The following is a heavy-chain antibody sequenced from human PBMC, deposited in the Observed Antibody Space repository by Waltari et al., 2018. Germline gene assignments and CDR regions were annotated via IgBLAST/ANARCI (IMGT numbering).Heavy chain of an antibody. Sequence: QVHLVESGGGVVQPGRSLRLSCAAPGFTFSTYSMHWVRQATGKGLEWVARNTDDGGSKNDAASVEDRFTISGDNSKNTVYRQMNSLRPEDTAVYYCARAGETVFGVVTGCDYWGQGALVTVSS. CDR2: NTDDGGSK. CDR3: ARAGETVFGVVTGCDY. V-gene: IGHV3-30-3*01. CDR1: GFTFSTYS. D-gene: IGHD3-3*01. J-gene: IGHJ4*02.